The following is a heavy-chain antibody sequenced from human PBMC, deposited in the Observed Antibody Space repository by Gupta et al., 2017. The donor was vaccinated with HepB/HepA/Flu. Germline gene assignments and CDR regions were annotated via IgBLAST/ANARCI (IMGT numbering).Heavy chain of an antibody. Sequence: QLQLQESGPGLVKPSETLSLTCTVSGGSISSSSYYWGWIRQPPGKGLEWIGSIYYSGGTYYNPSLKSRVTISVDTSKNQFSLKLSSVTAADTAVYYCARGLDDCWSGYSRDYYYMDVWGKGTTVTVSS. CDR3: ARGLDDCWSGYSRDYYYMDV. J-gene: IGHJ6*03. D-gene: IGHD3-3*01. V-gene: IGHV4-39*01. CDR1: GGSISSSSYY. CDR2: IYYSGGT.